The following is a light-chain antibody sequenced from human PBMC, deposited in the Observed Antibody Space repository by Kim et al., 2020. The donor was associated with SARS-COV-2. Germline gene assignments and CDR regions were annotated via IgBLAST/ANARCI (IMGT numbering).Light chain of an antibody. Sequence: QSALTQPASVSGSPGQSITISCTGTRLDVGGYNYVSWYQQHPGKAPKLMIYDVHNRPTGVSDRFSGSKSGNTASLTISGLQADDEADYYCSSWASTTSYVFGTGTKVTVL. J-gene: IGLJ1*01. CDR3: SSWASTTSYV. CDR2: DVH. V-gene: IGLV2-14*03. CDR1: RLDVGGYNY.